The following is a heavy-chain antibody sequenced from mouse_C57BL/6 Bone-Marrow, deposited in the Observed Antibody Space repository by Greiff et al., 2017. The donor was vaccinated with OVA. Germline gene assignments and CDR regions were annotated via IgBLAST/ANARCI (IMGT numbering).Heavy chain of an antibody. CDR2: IYPGNSDT. CDR3: TRGITTVVARYFDV. J-gene: IGHJ1*03. CDR1: GYTFTSYW. V-gene: IGHV1-5*01. D-gene: IGHD1-1*01. Sequence: EVQLVESGTVLARPGASVKMSCKTSGYTFTSYWMHWVKQRPGQGLEWIGDIYPGNSDTSYNQKFKGKAKLTAVTSASTAYLELSSLTNEDSAVYYGTRGITTVVARYFDVWGTGTTVTVSS.